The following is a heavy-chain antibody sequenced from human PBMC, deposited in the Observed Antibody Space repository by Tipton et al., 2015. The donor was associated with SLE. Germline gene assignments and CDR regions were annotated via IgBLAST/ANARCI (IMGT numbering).Heavy chain of an antibody. J-gene: IGHJ3*02. V-gene: IGHV3-21*01. CDR2: ISSSSSYI. D-gene: IGHD3-22*01. Sequence: SLRLSCAASGFTFSSYSMNWVRQAPGKGLEWVSSISSSSSYIYYADSVKGRFTISRDNAKNSLYLQMNSLRAEDTAVYYCARPPYYYDSSGYPLQGDAFDIWGQGTMVTVSS. CDR1: GFTFSSYS. CDR3: ARPPYYYDSSGYPLQGDAFDI.